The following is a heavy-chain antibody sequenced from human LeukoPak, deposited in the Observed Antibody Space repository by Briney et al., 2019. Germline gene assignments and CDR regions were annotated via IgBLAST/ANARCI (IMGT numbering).Heavy chain of an antibody. CDR3: ARDRRSSGLSTVPDHHWFDP. V-gene: IGHV1-2*02. J-gene: IGHJ5*02. D-gene: IGHD6-19*01. CDR1: GYSFTAYD. Sequence: ASVKVSCKASGYSFTAYDMHWVRQAPGQGLEWMGWINPNSAGTNYAQRFQGRVTLTGDTSITTAYMELSRLTSDDTAVYYCARDRRSSGLSTVPDHHWFDPWGQGTLVTVSS. CDR2: INPNSAGT.